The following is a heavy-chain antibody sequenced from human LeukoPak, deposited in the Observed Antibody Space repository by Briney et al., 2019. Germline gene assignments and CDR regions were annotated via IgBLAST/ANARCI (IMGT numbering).Heavy chain of an antibody. CDR2: IIPIFGTA. Sequence: ASVKVSCKASGGTFSSYAISWVRQAPGQGLEWMGGIIPIFGTANYAQKFQGRVTMTRNTSISTAYMELSSLRSEDTAVYYCARGREIFVTTVKYYYYYYMDVWGKGTTVTISS. CDR3: ARGREIFVTTVKYYYYYYMDV. D-gene: IGHD4-17*01. J-gene: IGHJ6*03. V-gene: IGHV1-69*05. CDR1: GGTFSSYA.